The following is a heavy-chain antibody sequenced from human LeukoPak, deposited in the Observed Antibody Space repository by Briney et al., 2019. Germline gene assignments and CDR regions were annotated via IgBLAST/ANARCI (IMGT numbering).Heavy chain of an antibody. V-gene: IGHV3-48*02. Sequence: GGSLRLSCAASGFTFNSYSMSWVRQAPGKGLEWVSYISIGSTTIYYADSVKGRFTISRDNAKISLNLQMNSLRDEDTAVYYCVRGPGRGYGYYFDYWGQGTLVTVSS. J-gene: IGHJ4*02. CDR1: GFTFNSYS. CDR3: VRGPGRGYGYYFDY. D-gene: IGHD5-18*01. CDR2: ISIGSTTI.